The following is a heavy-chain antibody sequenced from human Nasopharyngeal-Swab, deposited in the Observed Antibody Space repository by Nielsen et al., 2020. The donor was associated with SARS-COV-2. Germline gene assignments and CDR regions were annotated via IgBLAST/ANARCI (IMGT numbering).Heavy chain of an antibody. J-gene: IGHJ6*02. CDR1: GANFNTYA. D-gene: IGHD3-16*02. CDR2: ILPILGFA. CDR3: ARATGGGVFDYGMDV. V-gene: IGHV1-69*10. Sequence: SVKVSCKAPGANFNTYAITWVRQAPGQGLEWMGRILPILGFANYAQNLRGRVTMTADKSTNTVSMELSSLTSEDTALYYCARATGGGVFDYGMDVWGQGTKVTVSS.